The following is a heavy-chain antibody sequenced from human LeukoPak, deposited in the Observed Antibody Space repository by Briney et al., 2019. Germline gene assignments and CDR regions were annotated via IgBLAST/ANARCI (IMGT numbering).Heavy chain of an antibody. V-gene: IGHV3-74*01. D-gene: IGHD5-24*01. CDR2: ISHDGII. CDR1: GFTFSSYV. J-gene: IGHJ4*02. CDR3: ARDWVYKIDY. Sequence: GGSLRLSCETAGFTFSSYVMHWVRRTPGKGLVWVSRISHDGIISYADSVKGRFTITRDNAKNTLILQMNSLRVEDTAVYYCARDWVYKIDYWGRGTLVTVSS.